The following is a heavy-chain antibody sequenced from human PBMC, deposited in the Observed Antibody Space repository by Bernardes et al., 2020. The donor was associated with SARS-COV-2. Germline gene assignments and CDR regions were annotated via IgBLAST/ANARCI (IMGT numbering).Heavy chain of an antibody. CDR3: AREKDVNGGYSEGFDI. D-gene: IGHD3-16*01. Sequence: GGSLRLSCTASGFTFSSYIFHWVRQAPGKGLEWVSSISTLSRTFYTDSVKGRFTVSRDNAKQTLYLQMNSLRVEDTAVYYCAREKDVNGGYSEGFDIWGQGTLVSVS. J-gene: IGHJ3*02. CDR1: GFTFSSYI. V-gene: IGHV3-21*01. CDR2: ISTLSRT.